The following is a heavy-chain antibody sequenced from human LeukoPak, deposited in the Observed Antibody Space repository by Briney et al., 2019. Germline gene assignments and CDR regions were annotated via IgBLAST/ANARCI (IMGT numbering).Heavy chain of an antibody. CDR1: GGSISSGGYY. Sequence: SSETLSLTCTVSGGSISSGGYYWSWIRQHPGKGLEWIGYIYYSGSTYYNPSLKSRVTISVDTSKNQFSLKLSSVTAADTAVYYCARVAYYYYMDVWAKGPRSPSP. CDR3: ARVAYYYYMDV. J-gene: IGHJ6*03. CDR2: IYYSGST. V-gene: IGHV4-31*03.